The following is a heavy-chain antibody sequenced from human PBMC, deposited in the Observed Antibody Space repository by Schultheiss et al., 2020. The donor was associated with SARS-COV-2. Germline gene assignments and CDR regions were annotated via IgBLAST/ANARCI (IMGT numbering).Heavy chain of an antibody. J-gene: IGHJ4*02. D-gene: IGHD6-13*01. V-gene: IGHV4-34*01. CDR1: GGSFSGYY. CDR3: ARFSASSIAATFDY. CDR2: INHSGST. Sequence: SETLSLTCAVYGGSFSGYYWSWIRQPPGKGLEWIGEINHSGSTNYNPSLKSLVTISVDTSKNQFSLKLSSVTAADTAVYYCARFSASSIAATFDYWGQGTLVTVSS.